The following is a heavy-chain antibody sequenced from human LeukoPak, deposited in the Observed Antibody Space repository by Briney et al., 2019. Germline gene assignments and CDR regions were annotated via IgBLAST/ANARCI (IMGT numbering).Heavy chain of an antibody. D-gene: IGHD5-24*01. CDR3: ARVLGDGYNSFDY. J-gene: IGHJ4*02. V-gene: IGHV3-64*01. CDR2: ISSNGGST. Sequence: GSLRLSCAASGFTFSSYAMHWVRQAPGKGLEYVSAISSNGGSTYYANSVKGRFTISRDNSKSTLYLQMGSLRAEDMAVYYCARVLGDGYNSFDYWGQGTLVTVSS. CDR1: GFTFSSYA.